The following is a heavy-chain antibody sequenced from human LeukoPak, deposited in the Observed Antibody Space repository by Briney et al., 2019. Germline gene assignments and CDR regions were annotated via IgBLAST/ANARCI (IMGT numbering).Heavy chain of an antibody. D-gene: IGHD5-18*01. Sequence: GESLQISCQGSGYSFTSYWIGWVRQMPGKGLEWMGIIYPGDSDTRYSPSFQGQVTISADKSISTAYLQWSSLKASDTAIYYCARRGYSYGPPRYWFDPWGQGTLVTVSS. J-gene: IGHJ5*02. CDR1: GYSFTSYW. CDR2: IYPGDSDT. CDR3: ARRGYSYGPPRYWFDP. V-gene: IGHV5-51*01.